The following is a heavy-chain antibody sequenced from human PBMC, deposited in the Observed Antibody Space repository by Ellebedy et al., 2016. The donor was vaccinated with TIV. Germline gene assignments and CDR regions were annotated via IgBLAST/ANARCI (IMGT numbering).Heavy chain of an antibody. V-gene: IGHV3-73*01. CDR1: GFAFSASA. J-gene: IGHJ6*02. CDR2: IRSRASSYAT. CDR3: TQTRGRNNDGYGYDYYGMDV. Sequence: PGGSLRLSCAPSGFAFSASAIHWVRQASGKGLEWVGRIRSRASSYATVSAASVKGRFTISRDDSKNTADLQMNNLKTEDSAVDYCTQTRGRNNDGYGYDYYGMDVWGQGTTVTVSS. D-gene: IGHD5-18*01.